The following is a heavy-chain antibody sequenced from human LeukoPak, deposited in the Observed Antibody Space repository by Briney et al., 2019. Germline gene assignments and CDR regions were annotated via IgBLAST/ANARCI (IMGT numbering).Heavy chain of an antibody. Sequence: GGSLRLSCAASGFTFSSYRMNWVRQAPGKGLEWVSSISSSSSYIYYADSVKGRFTISRDNAKNSLYLQMNSLRAEDTAVYYCARVNDYGDFGDYWGQGTLVTVSS. J-gene: IGHJ4*02. V-gene: IGHV3-21*01. D-gene: IGHD4-17*01. CDR1: GFTFSSYR. CDR2: ISSSSSYI. CDR3: ARVNDYGDFGDY.